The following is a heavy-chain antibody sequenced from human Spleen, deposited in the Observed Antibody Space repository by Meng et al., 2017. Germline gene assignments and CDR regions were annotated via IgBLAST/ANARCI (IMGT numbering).Heavy chain of an antibody. CDR3: ARDLLSGYFDY. V-gene: IGHV3-21*01. CDR2: ISTSSSHI. Sequence: GGSLRLSCAASGFTFSIYSMNWVRQAPGKGLEWVSSISTSSSHIFYADSVEGRFTISRDNAKNSLFLQMNSLRAEDTAVYYCARDLLSGYFDYWGQGMLVTVSS. CDR1: GFTFSIYS. D-gene: IGHD3-22*01. J-gene: IGHJ4*02.